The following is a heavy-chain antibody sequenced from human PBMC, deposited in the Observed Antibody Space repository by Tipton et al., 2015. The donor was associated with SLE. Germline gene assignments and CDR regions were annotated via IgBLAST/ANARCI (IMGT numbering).Heavy chain of an antibody. D-gene: IGHD3/OR15-3a*01. CDR2: IYYSGST. CDR1: GGSINIYY. CDR3: ARDNSGLLNAFDV. Sequence: GLVKPSETLSLTCTISGGSINIYYWNWIRQPPGKGLEWIGYIYYSGSTYYNPSLKSRVTISVDTSKNQFSLKLSSVTAADTAVYYCARDNSGLLNAFDVWGQGTMVTVSS. J-gene: IGHJ3*01. V-gene: IGHV4-59*12.